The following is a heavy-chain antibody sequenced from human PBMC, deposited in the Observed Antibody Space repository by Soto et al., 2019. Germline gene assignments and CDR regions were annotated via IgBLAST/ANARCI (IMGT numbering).Heavy chain of an antibody. Sequence: SETLSLTCTVSGGSVSSGSYYWSWIRQPPGKGLEWIGYIYYSGSTNYNPSLKSRVTISVDTSKNQFSLKLRSVTAADTAVYYCARDSTVTTIYYYYGMDVWGQGTTVTVSS. D-gene: IGHD4-17*01. CDR2: IYYSGST. CDR3: ARDSTVTTIYYYYGMDV. V-gene: IGHV4-61*01. J-gene: IGHJ6*02. CDR1: GGSVSSGSYY.